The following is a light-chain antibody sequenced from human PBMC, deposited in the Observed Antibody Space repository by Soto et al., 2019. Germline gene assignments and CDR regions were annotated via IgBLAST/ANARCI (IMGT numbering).Light chain of an antibody. CDR2: ENN. Sequence: QSALTQPPSVSAAPGQKVTISCSGSSSNIGNNYVSWYQQLPGTASKLLIYENNKRPSGIPDRFSGSKSGTSATLGITGLQTGDEADYYCGTWDSSLSAVVFGGGTKLTVL. V-gene: IGLV1-51*02. J-gene: IGLJ2*01. CDR3: GTWDSSLSAVV. CDR1: SSNIGNNY.